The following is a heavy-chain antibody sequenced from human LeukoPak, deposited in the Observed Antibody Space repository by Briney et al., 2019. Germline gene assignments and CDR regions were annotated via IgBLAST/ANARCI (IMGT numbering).Heavy chain of an antibody. CDR3: ATVNISGYYAPPGYDF. V-gene: IGHV3-15*04. CDR1: GFAFSNAW. CDR2: IDTKSDGGTT. D-gene: IGHD3-22*01. J-gene: IGHJ4*02. Sequence: PGGSLRLSCAASGFAFSNAWMTWVRQAPGKGPEWVGHIDTKSDGGTTDYAAPVKGRFTISRDDSKDTLYLQMNSLKTEDTAVYYCATVNISGYYAPPGYDFWGQGTLVTVSS.